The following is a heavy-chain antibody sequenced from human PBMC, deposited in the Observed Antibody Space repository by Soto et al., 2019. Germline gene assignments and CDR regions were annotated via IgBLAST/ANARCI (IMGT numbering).Heavy chain of an antibody. J-gene: IGHJ4*02. CDR1: GFTFSSYA. V-gene: IGHV3-30-3*01. CDR3: ARDGLWFGELLSGIDY. D-gene: IGHD3-10*01. CDR2: ISYDGSNK. Sequence: QVQLVESGGGVVQPGRSLRLSCAASGFTFSSYAMHWVRQAPGKGLEWVAVISYDGSNKYYADSVKGRFTISRDNSKNTLYLQMNSLRAEDTAVYYCARDGLWFGELLSGIDYWGQGTLVTVFS.